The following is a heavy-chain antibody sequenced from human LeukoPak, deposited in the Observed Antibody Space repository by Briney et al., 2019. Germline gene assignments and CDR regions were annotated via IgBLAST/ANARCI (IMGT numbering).Heavy chain of an antibody. CDR3: ETAIQLRPF. CDR1: GFTFRSYG. CDR2: ISGSGDST. D-gene: IGHD1-1*01. V-gene: IGHV3-23*01. J-gene: IGHJ4*02. Sequence: GGSLRLSCAASGFTFRSYGMSWVRQAPGKWLEWVSTISGSGDSTNNADSVKGRFTISRDNSKNTLYLQMNGLRPEDTAVYYCETAIQLRPFWGQGTLVTVSS.